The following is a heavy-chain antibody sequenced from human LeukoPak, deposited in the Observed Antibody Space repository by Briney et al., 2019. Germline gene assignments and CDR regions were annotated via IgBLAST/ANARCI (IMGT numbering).Heavy chain of an antibody. J-gene: IGHJ4*02. V-gene: IGHV1-69*04. CDR3: ARENPMAAAGNFDY. CDR1: GGTFSSYA. CDR2: IIPILGIA. D-gene: IGHD6-13*01. Sequence: SVTVSCKASGGTFSSYAISWVRQAPGQGLEWMGRIIPILGIANYAQKFQGRVTITADKSTSTAYMELSSLRSEDTAVYYCARENPMAAAGNFDYWGQGTLVTVSS.